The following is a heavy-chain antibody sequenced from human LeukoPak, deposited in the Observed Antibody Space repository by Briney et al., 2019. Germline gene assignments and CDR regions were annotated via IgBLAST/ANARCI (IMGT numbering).Heavy chain of an antibody. V-gene: IGHV3-30*18. CDR3: AKVLLWSRNDAFDI. J-gene: IGHJ3*02. CDR1: GFTFSSYG. Sequence: GGSLRLSCAASGFTFSSYGVHWVRQAPGKGLEWVAVISYDGSNKYYADSVKGRFTISRDNSKNTLYLQMNSLRAEDTAVYYCAKVLLWSRNDAFDIWGQGTMVTVSS. D-gene: IGHD3-10*02. CDR2: ISYDGSNK.